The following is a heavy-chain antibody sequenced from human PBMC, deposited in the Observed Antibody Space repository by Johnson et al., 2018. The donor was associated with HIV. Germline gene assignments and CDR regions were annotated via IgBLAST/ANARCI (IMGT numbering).Heavy chain of an antibody. V-gene: IGHV3-15*01. Sequence: VQLVESGGGVVQPGGSLKLSCAASGFTFSNAWMSWVRQAPGKGLEWVGRIKSKTDGGTTDYAAPVKGRFTISRDDSKNTLYLQMNSLKTEDTAVYYCTTDRAAARDAFDIWGQGTMVTVSS. CDR1: GFTFSNAW. D-gene: IGHD6-13*01. CDR3: TTDRAAARDAFDI. J-gene: IGHJ3*02. CDR2: IKSKTDGGTT.